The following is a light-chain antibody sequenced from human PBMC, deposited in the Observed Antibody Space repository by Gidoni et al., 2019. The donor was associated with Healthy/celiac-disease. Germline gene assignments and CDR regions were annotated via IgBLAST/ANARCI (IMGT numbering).Light chain of an antibody. CDR3: QQYYSTVYT. V-gene: IGKV4-1*01. Sequence: DIVMTQSPASLAVSLGERATINCKSSQSVLYSSNNKNYLAWYQQKPGQPPKLLSYWASTQESGVPDRFSGSGSGTDVTLTISSLQAEDVAVYYCQQYYSTVYTFGQGTKLEIK. CDR1: QSVLYSSNNKNY. J-gene: IGKJ2*01. CDR2: WAS.